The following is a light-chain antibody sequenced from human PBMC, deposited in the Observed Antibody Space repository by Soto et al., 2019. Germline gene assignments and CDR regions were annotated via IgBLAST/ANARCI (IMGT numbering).Light chain of an antibody. CDR3: QVWDSTGARYV. Sequence: SYELTQPPSVSVAPGQTARIPCGGDNIGSNSVHWFQQTPGQAPVLVVYDDSDRPSGFPERFSGSNSGNTATLTISGVQAGDEADYYCQVWDSTGARYVFGPGTKVTVL. V-gene: IGLV3-21*02. J-gene: IGLJ1*01. CDR2: DDS. CDR1: NIGSNS.